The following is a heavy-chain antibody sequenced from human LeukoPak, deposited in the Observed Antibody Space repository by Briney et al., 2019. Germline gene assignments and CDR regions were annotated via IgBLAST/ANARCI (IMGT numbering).Heavy chain of an antibody. Sequence: PSETLSLTCTVSGGSISSYYWSWIRQPPGKGLEWIGYIYYSGSTYYNPSLKSRVTISVDTSKNQFSLKLSSVTAADTAVYYCARAPLWFGELSFDYWRQGTLVTVSS. J-gene: IGHJ4*02. D-gene: IGHD3-10*01. CDR2: IYYSGST. CDR3: ARAPLWFGELSFDY. V-gene: IGHV4-59*01. CDR1: GGSISSYY.